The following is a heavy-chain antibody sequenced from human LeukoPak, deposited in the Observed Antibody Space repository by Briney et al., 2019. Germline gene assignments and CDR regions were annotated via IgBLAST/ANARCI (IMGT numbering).Heavy chain of an antibody. D-gene: IGHD4-17*01. Sequence: GGSLRLSCAASGFTFSSYSMNWVRQAPGKGLEWVSAISGSGGSTYYADSVKGRFTISRDNAKNSLFLQMNSLRAEDTAVYYCAGINDYGDPTGAFDIWGQGTVVTVSS. J-gene: IGHJ3*02. CDR2: ISGSGGST. CDR1: GFTFSSYS. V-gene: IGHV3-21*01. CDR3: AGINDYGDPTGAFDI.